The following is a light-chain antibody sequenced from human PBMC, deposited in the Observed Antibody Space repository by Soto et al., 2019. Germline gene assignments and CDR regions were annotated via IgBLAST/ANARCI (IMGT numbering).Light chain of an antibody. V-gene: IGLV2-14*03. J-gene: IGLJ2*01. CDR3: SSYTSSSTVI. CDR1: SSDVGGHKY. Sequence: QSALTQPASVSGSPGQSITISCTGSSSDVGGHKYVSWYQQHPNRAPKLIIFDVSNRPSGVPNRFSGSKSDNTASLTISGLQAEDEADYYCSSYTSSSTVIFGGGTKVTVL. CDR2: DVS.